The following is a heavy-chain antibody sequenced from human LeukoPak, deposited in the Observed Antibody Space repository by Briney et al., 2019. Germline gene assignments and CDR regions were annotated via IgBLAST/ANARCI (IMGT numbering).Heavy chain of an antibody. CDR3: ARGAARGGYFQH. V-gene: IGHV3-74*01. CDR2: INSDGGGA. D-gene: IGHD6-6*01. J-gene: IGHJ1*01. Sequence: QPGGSLRLSCAASGITFGNNWMHWVRQGPGKGLVWISRINSDGGGAIYADSVKGRFTVSRDNAKNTLYLQMNSLRAEDTAVYYCARGAARGGYFQHWGQGTLVTVSS. CDR1: GITFGNNW.